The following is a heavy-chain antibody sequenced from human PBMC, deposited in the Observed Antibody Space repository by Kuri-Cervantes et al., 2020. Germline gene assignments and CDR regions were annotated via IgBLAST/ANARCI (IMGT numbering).Heavy chain of an antibody. Sequence: GESLKISCAASGFTFSSYAMHWVRQAPGKGLERVAVISYDGSNKYYADSVKGRFTISRDNAKNSLYLQMNSLRAEDTAVYYCAKDQYSSSWYPDYWGQGTLVTVSS. CDR2: ISYDGSNK. CDR1: GFTFSSYA. V-gene: IGHV3-30-3*01. J-gene: IGHJ4*02. D-gene: IGHD6-13*01. CDR3: AKDQYSSSWYPDY.